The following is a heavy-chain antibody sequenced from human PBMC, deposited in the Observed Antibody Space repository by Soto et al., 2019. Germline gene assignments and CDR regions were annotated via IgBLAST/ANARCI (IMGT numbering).Heavy chain of an antibody. CDR1: GGSFSGYY. J-gene: IGHJ4*02. V-gene: IGHV4-34*01. CDR2: INHSGST. D-gene: IGHD5-18*01. Sequence: QVQLQQWGAGLLKPSETLSLTCAVYGGSFSGYYWSWIRQPPGKGLEWIGEINHSGSTNYNPSLKSRVTISVDTSKNQFSLKLSSVTAADTAVYYCARAGYSYGYRIRGAFDYWGQGTLVTVSS. CDR3: ARAGYSYGYRIRGAFDY.